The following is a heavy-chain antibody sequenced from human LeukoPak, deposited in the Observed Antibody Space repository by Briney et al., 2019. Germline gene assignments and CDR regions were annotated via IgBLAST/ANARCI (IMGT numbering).Heavy chain of an antibody. D-gene: IGHD2-15*01. CDR1: GGSFSGYY. J-gene: IGHJ6*03. Sequence: PSETLSLTCAVYGGSFSGYYWSWIRQPPGKGLEWIGEINHSGSTNYNPSLKSRVTISVDTSKNQFSLKLSSVTAADTAVYYWARGPVVVGLYYYYYYYMDVWGKGTTFTVSS. V-gene: IGHV4-34*01. CDR2: INHSGST. CDR3: ARGPVVVGLYYYYYYYMDV.